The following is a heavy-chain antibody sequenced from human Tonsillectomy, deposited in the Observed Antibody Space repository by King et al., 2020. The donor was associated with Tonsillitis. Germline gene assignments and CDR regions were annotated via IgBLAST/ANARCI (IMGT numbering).Heavy chain of an antibody. V-gene: IGHV3-33*05. D-gene: IGHD3-10*01. CDR2: ISDDGNNK. CDR1: GFTFSSYA. Sequence: VQLVESGGGVVQPGRSLRLSCAASGFTFSSYAMHWVRQAPGKGLEWVAVISDDGNNKYFADSVKGRFTISRDNSKNTLYLQMNSLRAEDTAVYYCAGECSDSRSYYLVYYYYGLDVWGQGTTVTVSS. CDR3: AGECSDSRSYYLVYYYYGLDV. J-gene: IGHJ6*02.